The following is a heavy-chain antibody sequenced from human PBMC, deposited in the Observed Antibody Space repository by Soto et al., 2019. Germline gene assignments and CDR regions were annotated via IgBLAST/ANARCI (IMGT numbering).Heavy chain of an antibody. CDR1: GFTFSDYY. CDR2: ISGSGSTI. Sequence: QVQLVESGGGLVKPGGSLRLSCAASGFTFSDYYMSWIRQAPGTGLEWISYISGSGSTIYYADSVKGRFTISRDNAKNSLYLQMNSLRAEDTAVYYCARGSLSGLYWYFDLWGRGTLVTVSS. CDR3: ARGSLSGLYWYFDL. V-gene: IGHV3-11*01. J-gene: IGHJ2*01. D-gene: IGHD5-12*01.